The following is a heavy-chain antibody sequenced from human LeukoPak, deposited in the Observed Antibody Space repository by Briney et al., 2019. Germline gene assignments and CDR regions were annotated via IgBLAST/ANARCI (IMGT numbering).Heavy chain of an antibody. D-gene: IGHD4-17*01. CDR2: IKSKTDGGTT. Sequence: GGSLRLSCAASGFTFSNAWMSWVRQAPGKGLEWVGRIKSKTDGGTTDYPAPVKGRFTISRDDSKNTLYLQMNSLKTEDTAVYYCTTDPTWMTTVLGGYWGQGTLVTVSS. V-gene: IGHV3-15*01. CDR3: TTDPTWMTTVLGGY. J-gene: IGHJ4*02. CDR1: GFTFSNAW.